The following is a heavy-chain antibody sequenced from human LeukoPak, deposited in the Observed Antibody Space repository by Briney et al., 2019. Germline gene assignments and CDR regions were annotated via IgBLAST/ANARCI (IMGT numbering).Heavy chain of an antibody. CDR2: IIPIFGTA. D-gene: IGHD2-15*01. Sequence: SVKISCKASGGTFSSYAISWVRQAAGQGLEGMGGIIPIFGTANYAQKFQGRVTITTDESTSTAYMELSSLRSEDTAVYYCASLYCSGGSCYPGYYYMDVWGKGTTVTVSS. CDR3: ASLYCSGGSCYPGYYYMDV. J-gene: IGHJ6*03. CDR1: GGTFSSYA. V-gene: IGHV1-69*05.